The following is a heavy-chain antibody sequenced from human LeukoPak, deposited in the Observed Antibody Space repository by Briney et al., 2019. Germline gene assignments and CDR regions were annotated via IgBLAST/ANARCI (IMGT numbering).Heavy chain of an antibody. CDR2: IYHSGST. Sequence: SGTLSLTCAVSGGSISCSNWWSWVRQPPGKGLEWIGEIYHSGSTNYNPSLKSRVTISVDKSKNQFSLKLSSVTAADTAVYYCAREEGGIAAASGGDYWGQGTLVTVSS. D-gene: IGHD6-13*01. CDR3: AREEGGIAAASGGDY. J-gene: IGHJ4*02. V-gene: IGHV4-4*02. CDR1: GGSISCSNW.